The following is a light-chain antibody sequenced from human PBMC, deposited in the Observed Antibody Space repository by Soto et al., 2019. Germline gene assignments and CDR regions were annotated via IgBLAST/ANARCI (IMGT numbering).Light chain of an antibody. CDR2: EGS. CDR3: KSYAGSNTYV. V-gene: IGLV2-14*02. Sequence: QSVLTQPASVSGSPEQSITLSCTGTSSDVGSYNLVSWYQQYPGKAPKLIIYEGSERPSGVPDRFSGSKSGNTASLTVSGLQAADEADYFCKSYAGSNTYVFGSGTKVTVL. CDR1: SSDVGSYNL. J-gene: IGLJ1*01.